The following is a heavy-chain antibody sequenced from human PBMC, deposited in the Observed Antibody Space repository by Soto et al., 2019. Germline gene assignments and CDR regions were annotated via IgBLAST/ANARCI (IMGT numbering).Heavy chain of an antibody. Sequence: QVQLVQSGAEVKKPGSSVKVSCKASGGTFSSYTFSWVRQAPGQGLEWMGRIIPMLGIANYAQKFQGRVTITADKSTSTAYMGLSSLRSEDTAVYYCANRGYSYGFVISWGQGTLVTVSS. CDR2: IIPMLGIA. CDR3: ANRGYSYGFVIS. V-gene: IGHV1-69*02. J-gene: IGHJ5*02. D-gene: IGHD5-18*01. CDR1: GGTFSSYT.